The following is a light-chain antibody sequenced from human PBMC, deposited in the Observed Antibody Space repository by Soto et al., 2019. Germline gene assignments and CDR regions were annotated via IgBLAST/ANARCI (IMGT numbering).Light chain of an antibody. CDR1: RPNIGRNT. J-gene: IGLJ2*01. CDR2: SNN. Sequence: QPVLTQPPSESGTPGQRVTISCSGSRPNIGRNTVNWYQQLPGTAPKFIIYSNNQRPSGVPKRFSGSKSGTSASLAISGLQSEDEADDYCATWDDSLNGHVVFGGGTKVTVL. CDR3: ATWDDSLNGHVV. V-gene: IGLV1-44*01.